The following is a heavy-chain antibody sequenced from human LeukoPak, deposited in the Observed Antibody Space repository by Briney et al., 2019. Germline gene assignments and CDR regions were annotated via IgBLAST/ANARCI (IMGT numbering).Heavy chain of an antibody. CDR3: ARGDGWGGLDY. CDR2: IYTSGNT. Sequence: PSETLSLTCTVSGVSISSYYWSWIRQSAGKGLEWIGRIYTSGNTNYDPSLKSRVTISVDTSKNQFSLKLSSVTAADTAVYYCARGDGWGGLDYWGQGTLVTVSS. D-gene: IGHD7-27*01. V-gene: IGHV4-4*07. CDR1: GVSISSYY. J-gene: IGHJ4*02.